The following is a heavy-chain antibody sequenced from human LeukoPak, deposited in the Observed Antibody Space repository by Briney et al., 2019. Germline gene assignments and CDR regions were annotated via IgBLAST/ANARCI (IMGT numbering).Heavy chain of an antibody. CDR3: ARDKWELPWAFDY. J-gene: IGHJ4*02. D-gene: IGHD1-26*01. CDR1: GFTFSSYS. Sequence: GGSLRLSCAASGFTFSSYSMNWVRQAPGKGLEWVSSISSSSSYIYYADSVKGRFTISRDNAKNSLYLQMNSLRAEDTAVYYCARDKWELPWAFDYWGQGTLVTVSS. V-gene: IGHV3-21*01. CDR2: ISSSSSYI.